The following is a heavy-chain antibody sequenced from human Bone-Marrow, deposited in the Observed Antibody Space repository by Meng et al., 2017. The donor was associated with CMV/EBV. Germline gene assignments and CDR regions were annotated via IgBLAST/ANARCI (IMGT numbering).Heavy chain of an antibody. CDR3: ARLIVVVPARGWFDP. CDR2: IYYSGST. V-gene: IGHV4-39*01. J-gene: IGHJ5*02. CDR1: GGSISSSSYY. D-gene: IGHD2-2*01. Sequence: AETLSLTCTVSGGSISSSSYYWGWIRQPPGKGLEWIGSIYYSGSTYYNPSLKSRVTISVDTSMNQFSLRLSSVTAADTAVYYCARLIVVVPARGWFDPWGQGTLVTVSS.